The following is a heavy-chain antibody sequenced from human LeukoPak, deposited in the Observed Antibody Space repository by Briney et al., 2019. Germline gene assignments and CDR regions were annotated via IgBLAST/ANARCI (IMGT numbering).Heavy chain of an antibody. D-gene: IGHD4-17*01. Sequence: PSETLSLTCAVYGGSFSGYYWSWIRQPPGKGLEWIGEINHSGSTNYNPSLKSRVTISVDTSKNQFSLKLSSVTAADTAVYYCAREVTREFDPWGQGTLVTVSS. CDR2: INHSGST. J-gene: IGHJ5*02. CDR3: AREVTREFDP. V-gene: IGHV4-34*01. CDR1: GGSFSGYY.